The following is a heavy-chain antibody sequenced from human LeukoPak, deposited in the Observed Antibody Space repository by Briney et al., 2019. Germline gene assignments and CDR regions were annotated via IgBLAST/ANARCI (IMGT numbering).Heavy chain of an antibody. D-gene: IGHD3-16*01. CDR2: IKEDGSVK. CDR3: ACSMIPWVFDL. Sequence: GGSLRLSCVASGFTFSRYWMSWGRQAPGKGLEWVANIKEDGSVKHYLDSVKGRFTISRDNAKNSLYLQMDSLRDEDTSVYYCACSMIPWVFDLWGQGTMVTVSS. J-gene: IGHJ3*01. CDR1: GFTFSRYW. V-gene: IGHV3-7*01.